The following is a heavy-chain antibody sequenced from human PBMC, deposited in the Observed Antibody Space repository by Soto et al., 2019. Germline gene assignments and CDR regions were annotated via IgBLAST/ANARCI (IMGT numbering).Heavy chain of an antibody. CDR1: GFTFRSYG. CDR3: ARDRLVPYGYGMDV. D-gene: IGHD2-2*01. J-gene: IGHJ6*02. Sequence: QMQLVESGGGVVQPGRSLRLSWEAPGFTFRSYGIHWVRRAPGKGLEWVALIWFDGSKKYYVDSVKGRFAVSRDNSKNTLYLQMNSLRVEDTAVYYCARDRLVPYGYGMDVWGQGTTVTVSS. V-gene: IGHV3-33*01. CDR2: IWFDGSKK.